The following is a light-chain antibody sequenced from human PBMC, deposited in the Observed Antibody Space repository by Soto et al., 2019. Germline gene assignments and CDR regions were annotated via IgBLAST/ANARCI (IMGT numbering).Light chain of an antibody. CDR3: SSYAGSRTYVV. CDR1: SSDIGSYNL. J-gene: IGLJ2*01. Sequence: QSVLTQPASVSGSPGQSITISCTGSSSDIGSYNLVSWYQKEPGKAPKLVIYEAYKRPSGVSARFSGSKSGNTASLTISGLQAEDEADYSCSSYAGSRTYVVFGGGTQLTVL. V-gene: IGLV2-23*01. CDR2: EAY.